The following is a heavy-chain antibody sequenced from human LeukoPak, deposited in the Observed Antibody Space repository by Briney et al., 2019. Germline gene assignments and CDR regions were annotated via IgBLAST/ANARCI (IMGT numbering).Heavy chain of an antibody. Sequence: PGGSLRLSCAASGFTFDDYGMSWVRQAPGKGLEWVSGINWNGGSTGYADSVKGRFTISRDNAKNSLYLQMSSLRAEDTALYYCARVNIVVVPAAIRAYYYYYMDVWGKGTTVTVSS. CDR3: ARVNIVVVPAAIRAYYYYYMDV. J-gene: IGHJ6*03. CDR2: INWNGGST. CDR1: GFTFDDYG. V-gene: IGHV3-20*04. D-gene: IGHD2-2*02.